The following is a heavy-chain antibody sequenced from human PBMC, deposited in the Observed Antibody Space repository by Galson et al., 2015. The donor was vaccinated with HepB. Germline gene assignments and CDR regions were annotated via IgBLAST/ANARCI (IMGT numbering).Heavy chain of an antibody. J-gene: IGHJ5*02. CDR3: ARDAFGYCSGGSCYSAGWFDA. D-gene: IGHD2-15*01. V-gene: IGHV3-21*01. Sequence: SLRLSCAASGFTFRTYSMNWVRQAPGRGLEWVSSISADNSYILYADSVKGRFTISRDNSKDSLHLQMNSLRAEETAVYYCARDAFGYCSGGSCYSAGWFDAWGQGTLVTVSS. CDR1: GFTFRTYS. CDR2: ISADNSYI.